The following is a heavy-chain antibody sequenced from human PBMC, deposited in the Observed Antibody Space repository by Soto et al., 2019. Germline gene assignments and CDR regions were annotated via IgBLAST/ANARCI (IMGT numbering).Heavy chain of an antibody. V-gene: IGHV4-34*01. J-gene: IGHJ4*02. D-gene: IGHD3-10*01. CDR2: INHSGST. CDR3: ARVVGSSGDYFDY. CDR1: GGSFSGHY. Sequence: SETLSLTCAVYGGSFSGHYWSWIRQPPGKGLEWIGEINHSGSTNYNSSLKSRVTMSVDTSKNQFSLKLSSVTAADTAVYYCARVVGSSGDYFDYWGQGTLVTVSS.